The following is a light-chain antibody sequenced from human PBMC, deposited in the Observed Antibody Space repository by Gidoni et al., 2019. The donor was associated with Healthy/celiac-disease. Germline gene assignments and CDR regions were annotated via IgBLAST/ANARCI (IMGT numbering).Light chain of an antibody. J-gene: IGKJ1*01. V-gene: IGKV1-27*01. CDR1: QGISNY. CDR3: QKYNSARTWT. Sequence: DLQMTQSPSSLSASVGDRVTITCRASQGISNYLAWYQQKPGKVPKLRIYAASTLQSGVPSRFSGSGSGTDFTLNISSLQPEDVATYYCQKYNSARTWTFGQGTKVEIK. CDR2: AAS.